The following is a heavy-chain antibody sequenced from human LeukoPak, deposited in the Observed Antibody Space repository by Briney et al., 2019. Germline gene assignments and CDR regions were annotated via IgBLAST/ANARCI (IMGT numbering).Heavy chain of an antibody. Sequence: SETLSLTCTVSGYSISSGYYWGWIRQPPGKGLEWIGSIYHSGSTYYNPSLKSRVTISVDTSKNQFSLKLSSVTAADTAVYYCARSRRWYFDLWGRGTLVTVSS. CDR2: IYHSGST. V-gene: IGHV4-38-2*02. CDR3: ARSRRWYFDL. CDR1: GYSISSGYY. J-gene: IGHJ2*01.